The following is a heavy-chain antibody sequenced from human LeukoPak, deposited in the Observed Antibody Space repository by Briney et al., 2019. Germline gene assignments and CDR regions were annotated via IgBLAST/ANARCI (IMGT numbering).Heavy chain of an antibody. J-gene: IGHJ4*02. V-gene: IGHV3-21*01. Sequence: GGSLRLSCAASGFTFSSYSMNWVGQAPGKGLEWVSSVSSSSSYIYYADSVKGRFTISRDNAKNSLYLQMNSLRAEDTAVYYCARVVYYDSSGPNFDYWGQGTLVTVSS. CDR3: ARVVYYDSSGPNFDY. CDR2: VSSSSSYI. D-gene: IGHD3-22*01. CDR1: GFTFSSYS.